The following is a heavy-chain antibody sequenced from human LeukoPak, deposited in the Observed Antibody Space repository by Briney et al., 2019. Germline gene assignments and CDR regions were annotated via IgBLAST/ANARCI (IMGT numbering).Heavy chain of an antibody. CDR3: ARYSSSWPTRYNWFDP. D-gene: IGHD6-13*01. J-gene: IGHJ5*02. V-gene: IGHV4-34*01. CDR2: INHSGST. Sequence: SETLSLTCAVYGGSFSGYYWGWIRQPPGKGLEWIGEINHSGSTNYNPSLKSRVTISVDTSKNQFSLKLSSVTAADTAVYYCARYSSSWPTRYNWFDPWGQGTLVTVSS. CDR1: GGSFSGYY.